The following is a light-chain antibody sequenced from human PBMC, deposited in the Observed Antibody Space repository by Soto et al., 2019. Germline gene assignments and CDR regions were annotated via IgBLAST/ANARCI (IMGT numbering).Light chain of an antibody. Sequence: DIVMTQSPDSLAVSLGERATINCKSSQSALYSSNNKNSLAWYQQKPGQPHKLLIYWASTRESGVPDRFSGSGSGTDFTLTISSLQAEDVAVYYCQQYYSTPYTFGQGTKLEIK. J-gene: IGKJ2*01. CDR1: QSALYSSNNKNS. CDR2: WAS. CDR3: QQYYSTPYT. V-gene: IGKV4-1*01.